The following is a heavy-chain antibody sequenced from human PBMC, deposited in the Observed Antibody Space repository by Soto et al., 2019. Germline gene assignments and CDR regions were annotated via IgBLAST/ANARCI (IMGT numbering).Heavy chain of an antibody. CDR3: ARAGLAVADPPPFDY. J-gene: IGHJ4*02. Sequence: ASVEVSCKASGYTFTSYGISWVRQAPGQGLEWMGWSSAYHGNTNYAHKRQGRVTMTTDTSTSTAYMELRSLRSDDTAVYYCARAGLAVADPPPFDYWRQGTLVTVS. V-gene: IGHV1-18*04. CDR2: SSAYHGNT. D-gene: IGHD6-19*01. CDR1: GYTFTSYG.